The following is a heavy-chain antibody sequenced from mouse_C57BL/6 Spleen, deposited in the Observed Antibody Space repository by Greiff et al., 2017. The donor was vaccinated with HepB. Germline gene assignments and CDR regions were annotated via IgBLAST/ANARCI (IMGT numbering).Heavy chain of an antibody. CDR3: ARWGTTVVATRNYAMDY. Sequence: QVQLQQSGAELVKPGASVKISCKASGYTFTDYYINWVKQRPGQGLEWIGKIGPGSGSTYYHEKFKGKATLTADKSSSTAYMQLSSLTSEDSAVYCCARWGTTVVATRNYAMDYWGQGTSVTVSS. CDR2: IGPGSGST. D-gene: IGHD1-1*01. CDR1: GYTFTDYY. V-gene: IGHV1-77*01. J-gene: IGHJ4*01.